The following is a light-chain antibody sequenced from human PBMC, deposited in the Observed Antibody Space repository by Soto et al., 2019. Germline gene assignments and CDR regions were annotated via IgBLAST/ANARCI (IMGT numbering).Light chain of an antibody. Sequence: QSVLTQPASVSGSPGQSITISCTGSSSDVGGYDYVSWFQQHPGTAPKLVINDDAKRPSGLSSRFSGSKSGNTASLTIFGLQAEDDADYYCSSYTSRRTYVFGTGTKVTVL. CDR2: DDA. V-gene: IGLV2-14*03. CDR3: SSYTSRRTYV. J-gene: IGLJ1*01. CDR1: SSDVGGYDY.